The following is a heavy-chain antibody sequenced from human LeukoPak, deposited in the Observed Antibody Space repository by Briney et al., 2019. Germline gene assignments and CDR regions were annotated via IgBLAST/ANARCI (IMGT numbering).Heavy chain of an antibody. D-gene: IGHD6-6*01. CDR2: ISSSGSTI. V-gene: IGHV3-48*01. CDR3: AREYSSSSGRAFDI. J-gene: IGHJ3*02. Sequence: PGGSLRLSCAASGFTFSSCSINWVRQAPGKGLEWVSYISSSGSTIYYADSVKGRFTISRDNAKNSLYLQMNSLRAEDTAVYYCAREYSSSSGRAFDIWGQGTMVTV. CDR1: GFTFSSCS.